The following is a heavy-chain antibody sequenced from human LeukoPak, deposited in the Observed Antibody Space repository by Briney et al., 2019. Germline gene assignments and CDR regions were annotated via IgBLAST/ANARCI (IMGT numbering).Heavy chain of an antibody. J-gene: IGHJ4*02. Sequence: PGGSLRLSCAASGFTFSSYAMSWVRQAPGKGLEWVSVIYSGGSTYYADSVKGRFTISRDNSKNTLYLQMNSLRAEDTAVYYCAKGQPTYYDILTGLFDYWGQGTLVTVSS. D-gene: IGHD3-9*01. CDR2: IYSGGST. CDR3: AKGQPTYYDILTGLFDY. V-gene: IGHV3-23*03. CDR1: GFTFSSYA.